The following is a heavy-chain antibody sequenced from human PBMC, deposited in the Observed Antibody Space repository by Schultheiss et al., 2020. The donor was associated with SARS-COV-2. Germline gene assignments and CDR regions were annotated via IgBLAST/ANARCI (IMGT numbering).Heavy chain of an antibody. V-gene: IGHV4-31*03. J-gene: IGHJ4*02. CDR1: NVSINTGGYY. CDR2: IYYSGST. CDR3: ARTYYYDSSGYYYQYYFDY. D-gene: IGHD3-22*01. Sequence: SETLSLTCTVSNVSINTGGYYWSWFRQHPGKGLEWIGYIYYSGSTYYNPSLKSRVTISVDTSKNQFSLKLSSVTAADTAVYYCARTYYYDSSGYYYQYYFDYWGQGTLVTVSS.